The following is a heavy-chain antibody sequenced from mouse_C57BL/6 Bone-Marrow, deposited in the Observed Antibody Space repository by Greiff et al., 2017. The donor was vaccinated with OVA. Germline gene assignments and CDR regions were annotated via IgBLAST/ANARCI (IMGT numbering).Heavy chain of an antibody. D-gene: IGHD1-1*01. CDR2: IYPGDGDT. Sequence: QVQLQQSGPELVKPGASVKISCKASGYAFSSSWMNWVKQRPGKGLEWIGRIYPGDGDTNYNGKFKGKATLTADKSSSTAYMQRSSLTSEDSAVYFCAGTYYYGSDYWGQGTTLTVSS. CDR1: GYAFSSSW. CDR3: AGTYYYGSDY. V-gene: IGHV1-82*01. J-gene: IGHJ2*01.